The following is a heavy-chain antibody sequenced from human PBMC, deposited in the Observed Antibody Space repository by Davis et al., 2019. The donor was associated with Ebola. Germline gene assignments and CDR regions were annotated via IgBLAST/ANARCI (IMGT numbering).Heavy chain of an antibody. CDR3: ARHGYWSRLQYYAFDI. D-gene: IGHD4-11*01. CDR2: IYTTGST. V-gene: IGHV4-4*07. Sequence: GSLRLSCTVSGGSISGYYWSWIRQPAGKGLEWIGRIYTTGSTNYNPSLKSRVTMSVDTSKNQFSLDLSSVTAADTAVYYCARHGYWSRLQYYAFDIWGQGTMVTVSS. CDR1: GGSISGYY. J-gene: IGHJ3*02.